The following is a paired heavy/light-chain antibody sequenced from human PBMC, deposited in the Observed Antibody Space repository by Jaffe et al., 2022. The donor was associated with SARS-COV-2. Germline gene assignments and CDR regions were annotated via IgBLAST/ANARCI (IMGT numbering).Heavy chain of an antibody. J-gene: IGHJ6*03. Sequence: QVQLVQSGPEVKKPGASVKVSCKASGYSFTNYGITWVRQAPGQGLEWLGWISTDNGNANYVQKLQDRVTMTTDTSTNTAYLELRSLRSDDTAVYYCARRGGERYYYFYYMDFWGSGTAVTVSS. CDR1: GYSFTNYG. CDR3: ARRGGERYYYFYYMDF. D-gene: IGHD3-16*01. V-gene: IGHV1-18*01. CDR2: ISTDNGNA.
Light chain of an antibody. CDR2: NNN. J-gene: IGLJ1*01. V-gene: IGLV1-47*01. Sequence: QSVLTQPPSASGTPGQRFTISCSGGSSNIGANYAYWYQILPATAPKLLIYNNNQRPSGVPDRFSGSKSGTSASLAISGLRSEDEGDYYCAAWDDSLNAFVFGPGTKVTVL. CDR3: AAWDDSLNAFV. CDR1: SSNIGANY.